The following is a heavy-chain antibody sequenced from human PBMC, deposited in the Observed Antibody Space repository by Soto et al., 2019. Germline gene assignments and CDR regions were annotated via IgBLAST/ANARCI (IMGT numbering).Heavy chain of an antibody. CDR3: AKDPGGQAVALDY. CDR2: ISCDGSNK. J-gene: IGHJ4*02. Sequence: QVQLVESGGGVVQPGRSLRLSCAASGFTFSSYGMHWVRQAPGKGLEWVAVISCDGSNKYYADSVKGRFTISRDNSKNTLYLQMNSLRAEDTAVYYCAKDPGGQAVALDYWGQGTLVTVSS. V-gene: IGHV3-30*18. CDR1: GFTFSSYG. D-gene: IGHD6-19*01.